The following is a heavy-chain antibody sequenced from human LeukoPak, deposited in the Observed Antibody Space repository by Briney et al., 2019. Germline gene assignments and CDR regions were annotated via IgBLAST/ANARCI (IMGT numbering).Heavy chain of an antibody. V-gene: IGHV4-39*01. CDR2: IYYSGST. D-gene: IGHD6-19*01. CDR3: ARLQWLDIYYFDY. Sequence: SETLSLTCTVSGGSISSSSYYWGWIRQPPGKGLEWVGSIYYSGSTYYNPSLKSLVTISVDTSKNQFSLKLSSVTAADTAVYYCARLQWLDIYYFDYWGQGTLVTVSS. CDR1: GGSISSSSYY. J-gene: IGHJ4*02.